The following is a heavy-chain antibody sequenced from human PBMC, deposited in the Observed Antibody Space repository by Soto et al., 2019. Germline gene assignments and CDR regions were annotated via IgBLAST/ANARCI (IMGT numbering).Heavy chain of an antibody. CDR3: VLTSCPSCYYYGMDV. CDR1: GFTFSSYA. CDR2: ISGSGGST. V-gene: IGHV3-23*01. J-gene: IGHJ6*02. Sequence: EVQLLESGGGLVQPGGSLRLSCAASGFTFSSYAMSWVRQAPGKGLEWVSAISGSGGSTYYADSVKGRFTISRDNSKNTLYLQMNSLRAEDTAVYYCVLTSCPSCYYYGMDVWGQGTTVTVSS. D-gene: IGHD2-2*01.